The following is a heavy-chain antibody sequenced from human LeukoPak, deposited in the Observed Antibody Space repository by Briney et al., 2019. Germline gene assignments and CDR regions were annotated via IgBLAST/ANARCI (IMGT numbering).Heavy chain of an antibody. CDR3: TAIRPDY. CDR1: GFTFSTSW. CDR2: IKSDVRST. D-gene: IGHD2-21*02. J-gene: IGHJ4*02. V-gene: IGHV3-74*01. Sequence: GGSLRLSCAASGFTFSTSWMHWVRQAPGKGLVWVARIKSDVRSTDYADSVKGRFTISRDHANNILYLQMNSLRADDTAVYFCTAIRPDYWGQGTVVTVSS.